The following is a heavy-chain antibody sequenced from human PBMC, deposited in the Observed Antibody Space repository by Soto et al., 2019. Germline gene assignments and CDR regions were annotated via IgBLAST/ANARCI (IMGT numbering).Heavy chain of an antibody. V-gene: IGHV4-34*01. J-gene: IGHJ5*02. CDR3: ARTSRMTMVRGVMNWFDP. D-gene: IGHD3-10*01. CDR2: INHSGST. Sequence: QVQLQQWGAGLLKPAETLSLTCAVYGWSFSGHYWSWIRQPPGKGLEWIGAINHSGSTNYNPSLKSRVTISVDTSKTQFSLKLSSVTAADTAVYYCARTSRMTMVRGVMNWFDPWGQGTLVTVSS. CDR1: GWSFSGHY.